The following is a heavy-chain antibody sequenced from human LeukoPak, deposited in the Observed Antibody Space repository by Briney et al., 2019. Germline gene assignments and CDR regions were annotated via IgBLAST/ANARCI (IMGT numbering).Heavy chain of an antibody. CDR2: IAATSGST. V-gene: IGHV3-23*01. D-gene: IGHD4-17*01. J-gene: IGHJ5*02. CDR1: GLTFRNYA. Sequence: QPGGSLRLSCAASGLTFRNYAMNWVRQAPGKGLEWVSSIAATSGSTYYADSVKGRFSTSRDNAKNTLYLQMNSLRAEDTALYYCAKAAYGDYVNWFDPWGQGTLVTVSS. CDR3: AKAAYGDYVNWFDP.